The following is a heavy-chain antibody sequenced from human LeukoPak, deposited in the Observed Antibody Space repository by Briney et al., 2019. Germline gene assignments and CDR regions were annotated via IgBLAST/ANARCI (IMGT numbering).Heavy chain of an antibody. D-gene: IGHD5-24*01. J-gene: IGHJ4*02. Sequence: PSETLSLTCTVSGGSISSSNNYWGWVRQPPGEGLEWIGTIHSNGSTTYYGPSLNSRSTVSVDTSKYQFSLNLSSLTAADHAVFCCARHEEEDGYNSKTIDYWGQGTLVTVSS. CDR2: IHSNGSTT. V-gene: IGHV4-39*01. CDR1: GGSISSSNNY. CDR3: ARHEEEDGYNSKTIDY.